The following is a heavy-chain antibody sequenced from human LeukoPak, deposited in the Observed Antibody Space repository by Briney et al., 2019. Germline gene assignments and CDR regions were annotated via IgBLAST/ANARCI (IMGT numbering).Heavy chain of an antibody. D-gene: IGHD1-7*01. CDR2: IRSGGTNT. J-gene: IGHJ4*02. CDR1: GFTFSSFS. CDR3: ARMNYVSSGWGAPFDY. Sequence: GGSLRLSCAASGFTFSSFSMNWVRQAPWKGLEWVSDIRSGGTNTDYTGSVKGRFTISRDNAKNSLYLQMNSLRAEDTAVYYCARMNYVSSGWGAPFDYWGQGTLVTVSS. V-gene: IGHV3-48*04.